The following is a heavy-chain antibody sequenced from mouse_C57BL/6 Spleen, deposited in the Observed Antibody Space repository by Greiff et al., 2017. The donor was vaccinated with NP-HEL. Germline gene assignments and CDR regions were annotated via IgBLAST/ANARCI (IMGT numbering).Heavy chain of an antibody. Sequence: EVKLMESGGGLVKPGGSLKLSCAASGFTFSSYAMSWVRQTPEKRLEWVATISDGGSYTYYPDNVKGRFTISRDNAKNNLYLQMSHLKSEDTAMYYCARDRTTVVARYFDYWGQGTTLTVSS. CDR1: GFTFSSYA. CDR3: ARDRTTVVARYFDY. CDR2: ISDGGSYT. V-gene: IGHV5-4*01. J-gene: IGHJ2*01. D-gene: IGHD1-1*01.